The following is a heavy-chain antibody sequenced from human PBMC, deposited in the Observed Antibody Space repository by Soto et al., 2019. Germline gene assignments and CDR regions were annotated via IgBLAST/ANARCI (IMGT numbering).Heavy chain of an antibody. CDR1: GGFVSSSSYS. D-gene: IGHD2-2*03. J-gene: IGHJ6*02. CDR3: ARLNGYCISTNCHGYYGMDV. Sequence: ETLSLTCSVSGGFVSSSSYSWGWIRQSPGKGLEWIGTIYSSENTYYNPSLLSRVTISVDTSKNEFSLRLSSVTAADTAVYYCARLNGYCISTNCHGYYGMDVWGQGTTVTVSS. V-gene: IGHV4-39*01. CDR2: IYSSENT.